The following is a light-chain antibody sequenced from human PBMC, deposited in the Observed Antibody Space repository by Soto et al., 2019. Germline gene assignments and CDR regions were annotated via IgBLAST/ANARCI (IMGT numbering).Light chain of an antibody. V-gene: IGKV1-39*01. J-gene: IGKJ5*01. CDR2: GAS. CDR1: QTITTY. Sequence: DVQLPRSPSSLDGFVGERVTITCLASQTITTYLSWFQQKPGKAPKLLVYGASSLQSGVPSRFSGSGSGTEFTLTISSLQSEDFATYYCQQSYTTPITFGQGTRLEI. CDR3: QQSYTTPIT.